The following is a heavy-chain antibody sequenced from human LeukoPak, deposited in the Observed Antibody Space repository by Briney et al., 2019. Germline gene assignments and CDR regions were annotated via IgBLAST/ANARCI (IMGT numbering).Heavy chain of an antibody. D-gene: IGHD6-13*01. CDR3: ARGGGIAAAGRSKYFQH. J-gene: IGHJ1*01. Sequence: GESLKISCQGSGYSFTSYWIGWVRQMPGKGLEWMGIIYPGDSDTRYSPSFQGQVAISADKSISTAYLQWSSLKASDTAMYYCARGGGIAAAGRSKYFQHWGQGTLVTVSS. V-gene: IGHV5-51*01. CDR1: GYSFTSYW. CDR2: IYPGDSDT.